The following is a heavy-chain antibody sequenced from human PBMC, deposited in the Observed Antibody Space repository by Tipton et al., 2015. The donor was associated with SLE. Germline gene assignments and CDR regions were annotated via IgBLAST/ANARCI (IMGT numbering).Heavy chain of an antibody. Sequence: TLSLTCTVSGGSISSGSYYWSWIRQPAGKGLEWIGYIYTSGSTNYNPSLKSRVTISVDTSKNQFSLKLSSVTAADTAVYYCARDPFWSGSHPYFDYWGQGTLVTVSS. CDR2: IYTSGST. J-gene: IGHJ4*02. CDR1: GGSISSGSYY. CDR3: ARDPFWSGSHPYFDY. V-gene: IGHV4-61*09. D-gene: IGHD3-3*01.